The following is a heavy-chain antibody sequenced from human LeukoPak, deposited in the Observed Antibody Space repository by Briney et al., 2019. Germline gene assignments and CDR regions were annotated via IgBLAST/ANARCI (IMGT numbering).Heavy chain of an antibody. Sequence: GGSLRLSCAASGFTFSSYAMSWVRQAPGKGLEWVSAISGSGGSTYYADSVKGRFTISRDNSKNTLYLQMNSLRAEDTAVYYCAKDKGITMIVVPNFDYWGQGTLVTVSS. CDR1: GFTFSSYA. V-gene: IGHV3-23*01. J-gene: IGHJ4*02. D-gene: IGHD3-22*01. CDR3: AKDKGITMIVVPNFDY. CDR2: ISGSGGST.